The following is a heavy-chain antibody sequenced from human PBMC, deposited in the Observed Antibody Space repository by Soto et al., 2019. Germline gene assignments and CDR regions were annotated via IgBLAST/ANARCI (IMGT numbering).Heavy chain of an antibody. Sequence: ASVKVSCKASGYTFTSYDINWVRQATGQGLEWMGWMNPNSGNTGYAQKFQGRVTMTRNTSISTAYMELSSLRSEDTAVYYCARPVTTKPFDYYYGMDVWGQGTTVTGSS. CDR3: ARPVTTKPFDYYYGMDV. D-gene: IGHD4-17*01. J-gene: IGHJ6*02. V-gene: IGHV1-8*01. CDR1: GYTFTSYD. CDR2: MNPNSGNT.